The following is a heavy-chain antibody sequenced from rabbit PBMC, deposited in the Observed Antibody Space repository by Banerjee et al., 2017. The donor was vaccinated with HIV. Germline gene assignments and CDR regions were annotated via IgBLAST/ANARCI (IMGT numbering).Heavy chain of an antibody. J-gene: IGHJ4*01. D-gene: IGHD6-1*01. V-gene: IGHV1S45*01. CDR1: GFSFSSSYW. Sequence: QEQLEESGGDLVKPEGSLTLTCTASGFSFSSSYWICWVRQAPGKGLEWIGCIYAGSSGSTYYASWAKGRFTISKTSSTTVTLQMTSLTAADTATYFCARNILGDTGYGFAKFNLWGPGTLVTVS. CDR3: ARNILGDTGYGFAKFNL. CDR2: IYAGSSGST.